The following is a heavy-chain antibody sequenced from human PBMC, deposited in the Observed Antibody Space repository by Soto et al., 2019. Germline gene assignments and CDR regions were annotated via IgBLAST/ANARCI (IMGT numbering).Heavy chain of an antibody. CDR3: AKDSSGYPGGYFDY. CDR1: VLPFSSYA. D-gene: IGHD3-22*01. V-gene: IGHV3-23*01. Sequence: GGSLRLSCAASVLPFSSYAMSWVRQAPGKGLEWVSAISGSGGSTYYADSVKGRFTISRDNSKNTLYLQMNSLRAEDTAVYYSAKDSSGYPGGYFDYWGQGTLVTVSS. CDR2: ISGSGGST. J-gene: IGHJ4*02.